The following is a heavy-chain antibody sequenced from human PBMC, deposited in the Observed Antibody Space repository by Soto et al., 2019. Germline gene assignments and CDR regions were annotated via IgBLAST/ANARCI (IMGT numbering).Heavy chain of an antibody. Sequence: QVQLVQSGAEVKKPGSSVKVSCKASGGTFSSYAISWVRQAPGQGLEWMGGIIPIFGTANYAQKFQGRVTITADESTSTAYMELSSLRSDDTAVYYCARYCISTSCYAFDYWGQGTLVTVSS. V-gene: IGHV1-69*12. CDR2: IIPIFGTA. CDR3: ARYCISTSCYAFDY. J-gene: IGHJ4*02. CDR1: GGTFSSYA. D-gene: IGHD2-2*01.